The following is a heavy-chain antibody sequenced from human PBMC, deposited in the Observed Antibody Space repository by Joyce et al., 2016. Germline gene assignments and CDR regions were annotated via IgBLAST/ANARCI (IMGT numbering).Heavy chain of an antibody. J-gene: IGHJ5*02. CDR3: VRGISARPGGPNWFDP. D-gene: IGHD6-6*01. CDR1: GFSFSGYW. CDR2: ITTDGSST. Sequence: EVQLVESGGGLVQPGGSLRLSCAASGFSFSGYWIHWVRQAPGKGLGGGARITTDGSSTRCADSVKGRFTISRDNAKNTLYLQMNSLRAEDTAVYYCVRGISARPGGPNWFDPWGQGTLVTVSS. V-gene: IGHV3-74*01.